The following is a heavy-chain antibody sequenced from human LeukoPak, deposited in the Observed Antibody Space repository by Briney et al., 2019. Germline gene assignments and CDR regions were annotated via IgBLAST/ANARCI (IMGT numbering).Heavy chain of an antibody. D-gene: IGHD3-10*01. CDR2: INHSGST. J-gene: IGHJ4*02. V-gene: IGHV4-34*01. CDR1: GGSFSGYY. CDR3: ARGSVRGVPLCDY. Sequence: SETLSLTCAVYGGSFSGYYLSWIRQPPGKGLEWIGEINHSGSTNYNPSLKSRVTISVDTSKNQFSLKLNSVTAADTAVYYCARGSVRGVPLCDYWGQGTLVTVSS.